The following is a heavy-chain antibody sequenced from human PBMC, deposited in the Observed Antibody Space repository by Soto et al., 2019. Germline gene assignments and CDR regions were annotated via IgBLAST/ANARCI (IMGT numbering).Heavy chain of an antibody. J-gene: IGHJ6*02. CDR2: IKTKTDGGTT. D-gene: IGHD2-21*02. CDR1: GFTFSNAW. CDR3: TTGVTSRGMDV. V-gene: IGHV3-15*01. Sequence: EVQLVESGGGLVKPGGSLRLSCAASGFTFSNAWMSWVRQAPGKGLEWVGRIKTKTDGGTTNYAAPVKGRFTISRDDSTNTLYLQMNSLKTDHTAVYYCTTGVTSRGMDVWGQGTTVTVSS.